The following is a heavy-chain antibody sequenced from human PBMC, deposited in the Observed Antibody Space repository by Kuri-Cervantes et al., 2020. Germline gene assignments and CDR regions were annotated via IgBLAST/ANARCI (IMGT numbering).Heavy chain of an antibody. Sequence: GESLKISCAASGFSFSDNYMTWIRQAPGKGLEWVSYISSRGNLIYYADSVKGRFTISRDNAKNSLYLQMNSLRAEDTAVYFCAKDRGRWAFDYWGQGALVTVSS. CDR2: ISSRGNLI. D-gene: IGHD3-10*01. CDR3: AKDRGRWAFDY. V-gene: IGHV3-11*01. CDR1: GFSFSDNY. J-gene: IGHJ4*02.